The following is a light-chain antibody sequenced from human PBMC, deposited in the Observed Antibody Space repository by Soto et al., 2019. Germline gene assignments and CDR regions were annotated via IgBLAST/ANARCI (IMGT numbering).Light chain of an antibody. CDR3: QQVGGYPLN. CDR1: QGINSH. J-gene: IGKJ4*01. Sequence: DIQLTHYPSFLSASVEDRVTITCRASQGINSHLAWYQQGPGKAPKLLIYAASTLQRGFPSRFSVSASGTEFTLTISSLQPEDFATYYCQQVGGYPLNFGGGTKVDIK. CDR2: AAS. V-gene: IGKV1-9*01.